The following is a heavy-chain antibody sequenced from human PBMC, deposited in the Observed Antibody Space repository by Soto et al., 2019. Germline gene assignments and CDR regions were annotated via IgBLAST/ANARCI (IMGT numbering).Heavy chain of an antibody. V-gene: IGHV1-18*01. Sequence: GASVKVSCKASGYTFTHFYITWVRQAPGQGLEWMVAISPHNFNTNYAQKFRGRVTLTTEKSTNTAYMDLRSLTSDDTAVYYCARDEGGYDILTGYYMARHFDYWGQGVPVTVSS. J-gene: IGHJ4*02. CDR1: GYTFTHFY. D-gene: IGHD3-9*01. CDR2: ISPHNFNT. CDR3: ARDEGGYDILTGYYMARHFDY.